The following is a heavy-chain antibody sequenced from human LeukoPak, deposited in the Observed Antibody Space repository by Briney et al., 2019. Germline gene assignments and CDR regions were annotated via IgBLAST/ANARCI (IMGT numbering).Heavy chain of an antibody. CDR2: ISQDGSGK. V-gene: IGHV3-7*03. CDR3: ARYSGSYEVNYYYYYGMDV. D-gene: IGHD1-26*01. Sequence: GGSLRLSCGASGFTFSNYWMSWVRQAPGKGLEWVINISQDGSGKNYADSVEGRFTISRDNAKNSLYLQMNSLRAEDTAVYYCARYSGSYEVNYYYYYGMDVWGQGTTVTVSS. CDR1: GFTFSNYW. J-gene: IGHJ6*02.